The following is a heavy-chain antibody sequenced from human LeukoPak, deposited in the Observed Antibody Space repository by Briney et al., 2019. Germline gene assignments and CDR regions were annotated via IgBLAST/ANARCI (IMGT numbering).Heavy chain of an antibody. D-gene: IGHD2-2*01. CDR3: ARFTIVVVPAAIASYYYYMDV. Sequence: GGSLRLSCAASGFTFSSYSMSWVRQAPGKGLEWVSYISSSSSTIYYADSVKGRFTISRDNAKNSMYLQMNRLRAEYTAVYYCARFTIVVVPAAIASYYYYMDVWGKGTTVTVSS. J-gene: IGHJ6*03. V-gene: IGHV3-48*04. CDR2: ISSSSSTI. CDR1: GFTFSSYS.